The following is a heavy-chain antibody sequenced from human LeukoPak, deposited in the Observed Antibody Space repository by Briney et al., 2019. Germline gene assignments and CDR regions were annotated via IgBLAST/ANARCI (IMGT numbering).Heavy chain of an antibody. D-gene: IGHD3-22*01. CDR3: AKAVLMYSYDTSGFLDY. CDR1: EFTFSSYT. CDR2: ISGSGGST. J-gene: IGHJ4*02. V-gene: IGHV3-23*01. Sequence: PGGSLRLSCVASEFTFSSYTMNWVRQAPGKGLEWVSGISGSGGSTYYADSVKGRFAISRDNSKDTLYLQMNSLRAEDTAVYYCAKAVLMYSYDTSGFLDYWGQGTLVTVSS.